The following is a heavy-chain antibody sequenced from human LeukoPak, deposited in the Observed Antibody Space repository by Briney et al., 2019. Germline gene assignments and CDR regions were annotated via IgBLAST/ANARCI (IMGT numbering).Heavy chain of an antibody. V-gene: IGHV1-2*02. CDR1: GYTFTAYY. Sequence: ASVRVSCKASGYTFTAYYMHWVRQAPGQGLEYMGWINSNSGDTNYAQKFQGRVTMTRDTSSSTVYMDLRSLRSDDTAVYYCARGGLVCSTTSCHYFDSWGQGALVTVSS. J-gene: IGHJ4*02. D-gene: IGHD2-2*01. CDR3: ARGGLVCSTTSCHYFDS. CDR2: INSNSGDT.